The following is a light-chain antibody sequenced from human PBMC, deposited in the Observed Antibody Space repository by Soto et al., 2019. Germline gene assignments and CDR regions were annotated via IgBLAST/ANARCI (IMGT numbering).Light chain of an antibody. Sequence: QSVLTQPPSASGTPGQMVTISCSRSSSNIGSNTVNWYQQLPGTAPKLVIYSNNQRPSGVPDRFSGSKSGTSASLAISGLQSEDEADYYCVAWDDSLNGYVVFGGGTQLTVL. CDR1: SSNIGSNT. CDR2: SNN. J-gene: IGLJ2*01. V-gene: IGLV1-44*01. CDR3: VAWDDSLNGYVV.